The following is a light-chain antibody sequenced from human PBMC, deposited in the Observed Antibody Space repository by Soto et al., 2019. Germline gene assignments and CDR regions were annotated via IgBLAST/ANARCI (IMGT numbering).Light chain of an antibody. J-gene: IGKJ1*01. CDR1: QTLNDW. Sequence: DIQMTQSPSTLSASVGDRVTITCRASQTLNDWLAWYQHKPGQGPKPLIYATSKLETGVPPRFSGSGAGTEFTLTITGLQPDDSANYFCQQYKYYWTFGQGTKVEVK. V-gene: IGKV1-5*03. CDR3: QQYKYYWT. CDR2: ATS.